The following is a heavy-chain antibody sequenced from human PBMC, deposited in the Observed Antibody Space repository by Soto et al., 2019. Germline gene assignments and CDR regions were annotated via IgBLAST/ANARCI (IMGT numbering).Heavy chain of an antibody. Sequence: PGGPLKISCAASGFTFSSYSMNWVRQAPGKGLEWVSYISSSSSTIYYADSVKGRFTISRDNAKNSLYLQMNSLRDEDTAVYYCAKVGWLGGAATILPRGLVRLPNFDYWGQGTLVPVSS. J-gene: IGHJ4*02. CDR3: AKVGWLGGAATILPRGLVRLPNFDY. CDR2: ISSSSSTI. D-gene: IGHD2-15*01. V-gene: IGHV3-48*02. CDR1: GFTFSSYS.